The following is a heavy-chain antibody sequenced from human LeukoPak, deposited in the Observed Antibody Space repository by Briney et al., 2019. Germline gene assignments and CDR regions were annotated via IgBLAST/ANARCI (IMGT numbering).Heavy chain of an antibody. CDR3: AGLHPSYYDFWSGYYPTTYYFDY. V-gene: IGHV4-39*01. CDR2: IYYSGST. J-gene: IGHJ4*02. CDR1: GGSISSSSYY. D-gene: IGHD3-3*01. Sequence: PSETLSLTCTVSGGSISSSSYYWGWIRQPPGKGLEWIGSIYYSGSTYYNPSLKSRVTISVDTSKNQFSLKLSSVTAADTAVYYCAGLHPSYYDFWSGYYPTTYYFDYWGQGTLVTVSS.